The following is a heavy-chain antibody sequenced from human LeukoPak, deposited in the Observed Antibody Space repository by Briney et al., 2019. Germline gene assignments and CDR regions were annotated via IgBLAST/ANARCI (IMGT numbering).Heavy chain of an antibody. V-gene: IGHV3-23*01. CDR1: GXTFRNYA. J-gene: IGHJ4*02. Sequence: GGSLRLSCAASGXTFRNYAMTWVRQAPGKGLEWVSTLSDSGGNTYYADSVKGRFTISRDNSKNTLYLQMNSLRAEDTAVYYCAKGRLQYFDYWGQGTLVTVSS. CDR3: AKGRLQYFDY. CDR2: LSDSGGNT. D-gene: IGHD4-11*01.